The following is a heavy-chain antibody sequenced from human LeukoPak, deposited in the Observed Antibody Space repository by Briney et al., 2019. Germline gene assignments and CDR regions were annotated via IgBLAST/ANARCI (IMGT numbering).Heavy chain of an antibody. D-gene: IGHD5-24*01. CDR3: AKVEMVTSGEDY. J-gene: IGHJ4*02. Sequence: GGSLRLSCAASGFTFSTYAMSWVRQAPGKGLEWVSGISGSGGSTYYADSVKGRFTISRDNSKNTLYLLMNSLRAEDTAVYYCAKVEMVTSGEDYWGQGTLVTVSS. CDR2: ISGSGGST. V-gene: IGHV3-23*01. CDR1: GFTFSTYA.